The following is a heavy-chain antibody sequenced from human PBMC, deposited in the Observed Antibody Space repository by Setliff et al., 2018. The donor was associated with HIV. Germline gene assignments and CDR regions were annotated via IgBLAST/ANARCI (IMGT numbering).Heavy chain of an antibody. D-gene: IGHD1-1*01. CDR1: GFTFSGSA. CDR2: IRSKGYGSAT. V-gene: IGHV3-73*01. CDR3: TRHSTDPWSLLDY. J-gene: IGHJ4*02. Sequence: GGSLRLSCAASGFTFSGSAMHWVRQASGKGLEWVGRIRSKGYGSATAYAASVKGRFTISRDDSKNTAYLQMDSLKTEDTAVYYCTRHSTDPWSLLDYWGQGTLVTVSS.